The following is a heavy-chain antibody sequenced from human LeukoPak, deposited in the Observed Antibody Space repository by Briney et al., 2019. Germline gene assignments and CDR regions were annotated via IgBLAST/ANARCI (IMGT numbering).Heavy chain of an antibody. J-gene: IGHJ4*02. D-gene: IGHD2-8*01. CDR2: IRSKPHNYAT. V-gene: IGHV3-73*01. CDR1: GFTFSASA. Sequence: GGSLRLSCAASGFTFSASAMHWVRQASGKGLEWVGRIRSKPHNYATAYAASVKGRFTLSRDDSENTAFLQMNSLRTEDTAIYYCTPVVGGMVFTNPYLGQGTLVTVSS. CDR3: TPVVGGMVFTNPY.